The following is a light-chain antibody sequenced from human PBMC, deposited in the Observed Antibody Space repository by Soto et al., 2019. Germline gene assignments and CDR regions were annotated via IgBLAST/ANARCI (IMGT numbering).Light chain of an antibody. J-gene: IGKJ4*01. V-gene: IGKV1-13*02. CDR1: QGISSA. CDR2: AAS. Sequence: AIQLTQSPSSLSASVGDRVTITCRASQGISSALAWYQQKPGKAPNLLIYAASSLESGVPSRFSGSGSGTDFTLTISNLQPEDFATYYCQQFNSSPRTFGGGTKVEIK. CDR3: QQFNSSPRT.